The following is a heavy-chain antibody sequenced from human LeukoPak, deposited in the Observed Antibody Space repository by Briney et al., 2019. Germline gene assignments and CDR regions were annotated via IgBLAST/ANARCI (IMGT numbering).Heavy chain of an antibody. Sequence: GGSLRLSCAASRFTFDDYAMHWVRQAPGKGLEWVSLISGDGGSTYYADSVKGRFTISRDNSKNSLYLQMNSLRTEDTALYYCAKDTPAIAAAGGIDYWGQGTLVTVSS. V-gene: IGHV3-43*02. D-gene: IGHD6-13*01. J-gene: IGHJ4*02. CDR1: RFTFDDYA. CDR2: ISGDGGST. CDR3: AKDTPAIAAAGGIDY.